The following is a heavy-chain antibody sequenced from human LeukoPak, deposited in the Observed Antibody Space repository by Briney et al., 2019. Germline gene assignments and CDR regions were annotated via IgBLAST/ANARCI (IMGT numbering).Heavy chain of an antibody. V-gene: IGHV3-21*01. D-gene: IGHD3-22*01. CDR2: ISSSSSYI. CDR3: ASEYYYDSSGYYYVSSYFDY. J-gene: IGHJ4*02. CDR1: GFTFSSFE. Sequence: GGSLRLSCAASGFTFSSFEMNWVRQAPGKGLEWVSSISSSSSYIYYADSVKGRFTVSRDNAKNSLYLQMNSLRAEDTAVYYCASEYYYDSSGYYYVSSYFDYWGQGTLVTVSS.